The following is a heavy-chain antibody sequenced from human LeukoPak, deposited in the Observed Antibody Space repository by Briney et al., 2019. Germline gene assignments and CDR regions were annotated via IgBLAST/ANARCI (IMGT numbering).Heavy chain of an antibody. Sequence: SETLSLTCAVYGGSFSGYYWSWIRQPPGKGLEWIGYIYYSGSTNYNPSLKSRVTISVDTSKNQFSLKLSSVTAADTVVYYCAREGLRKTIDYWGQGTLVTVSS. V-gene: IGHV4-59*01. CDR3: AREGLRKTIDY. D-gene: IGHD2-15*01. CDR2: IYYSGST. J-gene: IGHJ4*02. CDR1: GGSFSGYY.